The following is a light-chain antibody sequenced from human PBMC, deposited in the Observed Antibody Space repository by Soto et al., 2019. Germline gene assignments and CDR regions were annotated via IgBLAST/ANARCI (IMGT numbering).Light chain of an antibody. Sequence: QAVVTQEPSLTVSPGGTVTLTCGSSTGAVTGGHYPYWFQQKPGQAPRTLIYDTSNKHSWTPARFSGSLLGGKAALTLSGAQPEDEADYYCFFFYGGIYVFGTGTKAT. CDR2: DTS. V-gene: IGLV7-46*01. CDR3: FFFYGGIYV. J-gene: IGLJ1*01. CDR1: TGAVTGGHY.